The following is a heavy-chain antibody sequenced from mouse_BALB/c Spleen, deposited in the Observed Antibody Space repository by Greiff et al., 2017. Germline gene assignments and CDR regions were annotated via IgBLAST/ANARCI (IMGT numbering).Heavy chain of an antibody. Sequence: EVQGVESGGGLVKPGGSLKLSCAASGFTFSDYYMYWVRQTPEKRLEWVATISDGGSYTYYPDSVKGRFTISRDNAKNNLYLQMSSLKSEDTAMYYCARGYDYDAWFAYWGQGTLVTVSA. CDR2: ISDGGSYT. V-gene: IGHV5-4*02. J-gene: IGHJ3*01. D-gene: IGHD2-4*01. CDR1: GFTFSDYY. CDR3: ARGYDYDAWFAY.